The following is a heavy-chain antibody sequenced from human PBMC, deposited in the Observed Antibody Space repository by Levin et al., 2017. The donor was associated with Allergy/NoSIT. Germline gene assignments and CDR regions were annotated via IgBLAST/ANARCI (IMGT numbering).Heavy chain of an antibody. CDR3: ARGQYGDYYYYGMDV. V-gene: IGHV3-21*01. J-gene: IGHJ6*02. D-gene: IGHD2-8*01. Sequence: LSLTCAASGFTFSSYSMNWVRQAPGKGLEWVSSISSSSSYIYYADSVKGRFTISRDNAKNSLYLQMNSLRAEDTAVYYCARGQYGDYYYYGMDVWGQGTTVTVSS. CDR1: GFTFSSYS. CDR2: ISSSSSYI.